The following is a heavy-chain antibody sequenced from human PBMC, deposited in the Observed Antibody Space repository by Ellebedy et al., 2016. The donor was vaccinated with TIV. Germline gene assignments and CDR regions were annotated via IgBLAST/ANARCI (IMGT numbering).Heavy chain of an antibody. D-gene: IGHD5-18*01. CDR1: GFTFSSYA. J-gene: IGHJ4*02. Sequence: GESLKISXAASGFTFSSYAMHWVRQAPGKGLEWVAVISYDGSNKYYADSVKGRFTISRDNSKNTLYLQMNSLRAEDTAVYYCARESGYSYGSIDYWGQGTLVTVSS. V-gene: IGHV3-30-3*01. CDR3: ARESGYSYGSIDY. CDR2: ISYDGSNK.